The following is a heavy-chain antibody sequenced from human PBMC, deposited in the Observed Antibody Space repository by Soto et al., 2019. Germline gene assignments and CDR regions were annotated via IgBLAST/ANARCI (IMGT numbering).Heavy chain of an antibody. CDR1: GYTFTDYF. D-gene: IGHD5-18*01. V-gene: IGHV1-46*01. J-gene: IGHJ6*02. CDR2: VKSSGGGT. Sequence: ASVKVSCKAYGYTFTDYFIHWVRQAPGQGLEWMGLVKSSGGGTVYAQDFQGRITMTRDTSTSTAYMEVSSLRPGDTAVYYCARGAPRGYSYGYDYYYYGMDVWGQGTTVTVSS. CDR3: ARGAPRGYSYGYDYYYYGMDV.